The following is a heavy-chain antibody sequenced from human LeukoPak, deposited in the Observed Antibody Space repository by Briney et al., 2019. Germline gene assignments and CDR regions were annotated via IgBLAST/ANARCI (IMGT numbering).Heavy chain of an antibody. Sequence: SETQSLTCAVYGASFSGYYWSWTRQPPGKGLEWIGEINHSGSTNYNPSLKSRVTISVDTSKNQFSLKLSSVTAADTAVYYCADLWVIEYWGQGTLVTVSS. V-gene: IGHV4-34*01. J-gene: IGHJ4*02. CDR2: INHSGST. CDR1: GASFSGYY. CDR3: ADLWVIEY. D-gene: IGHD2-21*01.